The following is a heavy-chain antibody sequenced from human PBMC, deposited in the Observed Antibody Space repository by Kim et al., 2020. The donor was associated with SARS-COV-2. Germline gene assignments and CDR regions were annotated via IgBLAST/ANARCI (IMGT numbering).Heavy chain of an antibody. CDR1: GYTFTSYA. Sequence: ASVKVSCKASGYTFTSYAMHWVRQAPGQRLEWMGWINAGNGNTKYSQKFQGRVTITRDTSASTAYMELSSLRSEDTAVYYCARDGGLWFGETSAFDIWGQGTMVTVSS. V-gene: IGHV1-3*01. D-gene: IGHD3-10*01. CDR3: ARDGGLWFGETSAFDI. CDR2: INAGNGNT. J-gene: IGHJ3*02.